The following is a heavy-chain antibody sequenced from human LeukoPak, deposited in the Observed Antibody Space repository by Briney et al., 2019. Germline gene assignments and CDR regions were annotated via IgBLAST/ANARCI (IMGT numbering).Heavy chain of an antibody. V-gene: IGHV5-51*04. J-gene: IGHJ5*02. CDR2: IDPGESDT. Sequence: ESLKISCNASGYSITSCWCGRVGQLPGKGLEWMGIIDPGESDTRYSPSFQGKLTISADKPISTAYLHWSSLKGAHTAMYYCARSITMVRVVMGWFVPWGQGPLVTVSS. CDR3: ARSITMVRVVMGWFVP. D-gene: IGHD3-10*01. CDR1: GYSITSCW.